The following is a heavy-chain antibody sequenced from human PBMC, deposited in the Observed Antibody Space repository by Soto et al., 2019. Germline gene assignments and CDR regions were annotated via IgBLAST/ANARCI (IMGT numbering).Heavy chain of an antibody. CDR3: AREQQQLVYNYLDY. Sequence: SETLSLTCTVSGGSISSGVYYWSWIRQHPGKGLEWIGYIYYSGSTYYNPSLKGRVTISVDTSKNQFSLKLSSVTVADTAVYYWAREQQQLVYNYLDYWGQGTLVTVSS. CDR2: IYYSGST. V-gene: IGHV4-31*03. D-gene: IGHD6-13*01. J-gene: IGHJ4*02. CDR1: GGSISSGVYY.